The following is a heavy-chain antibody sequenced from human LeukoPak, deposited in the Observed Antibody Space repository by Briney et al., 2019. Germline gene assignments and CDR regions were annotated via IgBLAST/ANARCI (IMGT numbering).Heavy chain of an antibody. CDR1: GFTFSDFI. Sequence: GGSLRLSCAASGFTFSDFIMHWVRQAPGKGLEWVSSMGPSFTQIHYSDSVKGRFTISRDNAKNTLYLQMNSLSTEDTAVYYCASGYSSDYGGNVYWGQGTLVTVSS. V-gene: IGHV3-21*01. CDR3: ASGYSSDYGGNVY. CDR2: MGPSFTQI. J-gene: IGHJ4*02. D-gene: IGHD4-23*01.